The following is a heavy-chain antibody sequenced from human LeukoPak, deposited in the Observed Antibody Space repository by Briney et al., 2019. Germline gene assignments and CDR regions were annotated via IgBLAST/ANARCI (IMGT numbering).Heavy chain of an antibody. J-gene: IGHJ5*02. CDR1: GGSISGNY. CDR2: IYNNENT. V-gene: IGHV4-4*07. D-gene: IGHD5-12*01. CDR3: ARLGWLQRDGDPT. Sequence: SETLSLTCTVSGGSISGNYWSWTRQPAGKGLEWIGRIYNNENTNYNPSLKSRVTISVDTSKNQFSLKLSSVTAADTAVYYCARLGWLQRDGDPTWGQGTLVTVSS.